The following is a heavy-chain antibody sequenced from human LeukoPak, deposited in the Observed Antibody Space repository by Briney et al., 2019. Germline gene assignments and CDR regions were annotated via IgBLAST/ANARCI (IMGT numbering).Heavy chain of an antibody. D-gene: IGHD5-18*01. CDR3: AKEGYSYGFNY. CDR1: GFTFTSYV. V-gene: IGHV3-23*01. Sequence: GGSLRLSCAASGFTFTSYVMSWVRQAPGKGLEWVSAISGSGGSTYYADSVKGRFTISRDNSKNTLYLRMNSLRAEDTAVYYCAKEGYSYGFNYWGQGTLVTVSS. CDR2: ISGSGGST. J-gene: IGHJ4*02.